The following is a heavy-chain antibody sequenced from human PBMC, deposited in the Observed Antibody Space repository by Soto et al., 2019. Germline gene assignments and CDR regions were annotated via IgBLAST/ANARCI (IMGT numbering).Heavy chain of an antibody. CDR3: ARDGPYGDYYYYGMDV. Sequence: QVQLVESGGGVVQPGRSLRLSCAASGFTFSSYGMHWVRQAPGKGLEWVAVIWYDGSNKYYADSVKGRFTISRDNSKNTLYLQMNSLRAEDTAVYYCARDGPYGDYYYYGMDVWGQGTTVTVSS. J-gene: IGHJ6*02. V-gene: IGHV3-33*01. D-gene: IGHD4-17*01. CDR1: GFTFSSYG. CDR2: IWYDGSNK.